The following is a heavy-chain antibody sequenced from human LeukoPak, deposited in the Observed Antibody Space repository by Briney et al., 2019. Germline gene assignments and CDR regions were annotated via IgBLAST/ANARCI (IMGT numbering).Heavy chain of an antibody. CDR2: ISSSGNPI. Sequence: GGSLRLSCAASGFTFSDYSMNWVRQAPGKGLEWVSYISSSGNPIHYADSAKGRFTISRDDAKNSLELQMNSLRVDDTAVYYCARRGFAFDGFAIWGQGTMVTVSS. CDR3: ARRGFAFDGFAI. D-gene: IGHD3-10*01. V-gene: IGHV3-48*01. CDR1: GFTFSDYS. J-gene: IGHJ3*02.